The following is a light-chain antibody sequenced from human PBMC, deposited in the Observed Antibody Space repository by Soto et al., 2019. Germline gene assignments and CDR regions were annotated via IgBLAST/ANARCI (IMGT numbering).Light chain of an antibody. CDR3: QSYDTSLSGYV. CDR2: EVA. Sequence: QSVLTQPASVSGSPGQSITISCTGTNSDIGFYNYVSWYQQHPGEAPKLIIYEVAKRPSGVPERFSGSKSGTSASLAITGLQAEDEADYYCQSYDTSLSGYVFGTGTKVTVL. CDR1: NSDIGFYNY. V-gene: IGLV2-14*01. J-gene: IGLJ1*01.